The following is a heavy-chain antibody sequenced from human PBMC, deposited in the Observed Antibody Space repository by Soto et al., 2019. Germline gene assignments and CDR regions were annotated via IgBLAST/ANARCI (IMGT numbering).Heavy chain of an antibody. J-gene: IGHJ6*02. V-gene: IGHV3-66*01. CDR3: ASRGDSNWPHNSSYGMDV. CDR1: GFTVSSNY. Sequence: GGSLRLSCAASGFTVSSNYMSWVRQAPGKGLEWVSVIYSGGSTYYADSVKGRFTISRDNSKNTLYLQMNSLRAEDTAVYYCASRGDSNWPHNSSYGMDVWGQGTTVTVSS. CDR2: IYSGGST. D-gene: IGHD4-4*01.